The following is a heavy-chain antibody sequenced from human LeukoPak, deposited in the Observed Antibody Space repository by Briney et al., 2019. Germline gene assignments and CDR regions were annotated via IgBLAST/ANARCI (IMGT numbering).Heavy chain of an antibody. CDR3: AELGITMIGGV. CDR1: GFTFSSYE. CDR2: ISSSGSTI. D-gene: IGHD3-10*02. Sequence: GGSLRLPCAASGFTFSSYEMKWVRQAPGKGLEWVSYISSSGSTIYYADSVKGRFTISRDNAKNSLYLQMNSLRAEDTAVYYCAELGITMIGGVWGKGTTVTISS. V-gene: IGHV3-48*03. J-gene: IGHJ6*04.